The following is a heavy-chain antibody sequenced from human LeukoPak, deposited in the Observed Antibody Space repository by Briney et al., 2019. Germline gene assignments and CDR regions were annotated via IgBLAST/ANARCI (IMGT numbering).Heavy chain of an antibody. CDR3: ARGAVAGMPHWFDP. D-gene: IGHD6-19*01. CDR2: IYYSETTRGST. J-gene: IGHJ5*02. Sequence: SETLSLTCTVPGGSISSYYWSWIRQSPGKGLEWIGYIYYSETTRGSTNYNPSLKGPVTISVDASKNQFSLKLSSVTAADTAVYHCARGAVAGMPHWFDPWGQGTLVTVSS. CDR1: GGSISSYY. V-gene: IGHV4-59*01.